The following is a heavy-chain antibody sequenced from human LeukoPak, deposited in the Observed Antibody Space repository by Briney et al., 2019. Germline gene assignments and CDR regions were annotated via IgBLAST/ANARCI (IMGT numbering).Heavy chain of an antibody. CDR2: IRSKANNYAT. J-gene: IGHJ6*02. V-gene: IGHV3-73*01. Sequence: GGSLKLSCAASGFTFSGSAMHWVRQASRQELEWVGRIRSKANNYATAYGASVKGRFTISRDNAKNSLYLQMNSLRAEDTAVYYCAREGYSGYDRLHYYYYYGMDVWGQGTTVTVSS. D-gene: IGHD5-12*01. CDR1: GFTFSGSA. CDR3: AREGYSGYDRLHYYYYYGMDV.